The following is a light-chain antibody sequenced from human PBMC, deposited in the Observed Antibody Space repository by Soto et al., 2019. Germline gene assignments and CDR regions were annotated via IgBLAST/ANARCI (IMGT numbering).Light chain of an antibody. CDR2: GAS. Sequence: EIVLTQSPGTLSLSPGERATLSCRASQSVSSSYLAWYQQKPGQAPRLLIYGASSRATGIPDRFSGSGSGTDFPLTISRLEPEDFAVYYCQPYGSSLTFGGGPQVEIK. J-gene: IGKJ4*01. CDR3: QPYGSSLT. CDR1: QSVSSSY. V-gene: IGKV3-20*01.